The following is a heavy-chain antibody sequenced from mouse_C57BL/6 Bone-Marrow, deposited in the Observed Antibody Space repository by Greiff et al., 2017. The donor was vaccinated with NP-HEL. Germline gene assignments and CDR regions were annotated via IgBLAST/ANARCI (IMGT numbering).Heavy chain of an antibody. CDR3: ARGAQAAMED. D-gene: IGHD3-2*02. Sequence: EVQVVKSGGGLVQSGRSLRLSCATSGFTFSDFYMEWVRQAPGKGLEWIAASRHKANDYTSEYSSPVKGRFIASRDTSQSILYLQMNALRAEDTAIYYCARGAQAAMEDWGKGTSVTVSS. CDR2: SRHKANDYTS. J-gene: IGHJ4*01. CDR1: GFTFSDFY. V-gene: IGHV7-1*01.